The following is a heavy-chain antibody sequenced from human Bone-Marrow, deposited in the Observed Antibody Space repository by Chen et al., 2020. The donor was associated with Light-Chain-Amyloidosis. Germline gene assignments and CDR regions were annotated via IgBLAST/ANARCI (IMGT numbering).Heavy chain of an antibody. Sequence: QLQLQESGPGLVAPSRTLSLTCSVSGDSVTTRSHYWAWIRPSPRKGLEWIGSIFSGEITYYNPSLKSRVSISVDSSRNQVFLRLTSMTAGDTAMYYCARGPSEVKFGVVMSASPFDGWGHGTMITVSS. J-gene: IGHJ3*01. V-gene: IGHV4-39*07. CDR1: GDSVTTRSHY. CDR3: ARGPSEVKFGVVMSASPFDG. D-gene: IGHD3-3*01. CDR2: IFSGEIT.